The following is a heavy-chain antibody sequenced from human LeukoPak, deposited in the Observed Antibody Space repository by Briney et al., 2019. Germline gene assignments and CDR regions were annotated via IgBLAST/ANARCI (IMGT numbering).Heavy chain of an antibody. V-gene: IGHV4-39*07. CDR2: IYYNGTT. Sequence: SETLSLTCTVSGVPISSLNYFWAWVRQPPGKGPEWIGSIYYNGTTYHKSSLKSRLTISVDTSKDQFSLKLRSVTAADTAVYYCLYASGTYWGQGTLVTVSS. CDR1: GVPISSLNYF. D-gene: IGHD3-10*01. J-gene: IGHJ4*02. CDR3: LYASGTY.